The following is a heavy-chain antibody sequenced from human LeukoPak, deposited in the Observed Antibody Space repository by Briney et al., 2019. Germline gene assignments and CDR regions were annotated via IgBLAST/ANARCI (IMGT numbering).Heavy chain of an antibody. CDR1: GGYVASNSAT. V-gene: IGHV6-1*01. Sequence: SQTLSLTCAISGGYVASNSATWHWIRQSPSRGLEWLGRTYYRSKWYNDYAVSVQSRVTINPDTSKNQFSLQLNSVTPEDTAVYYCAREGIVGSTDYYYYYMDVWGKGTTVTVSS. D-gene: IGHD1-26*01. CDR2: TYYRSKWYN. J-gene: IGHJ6*03. CDR3: AREGIVGSTDYYYYYMDV.